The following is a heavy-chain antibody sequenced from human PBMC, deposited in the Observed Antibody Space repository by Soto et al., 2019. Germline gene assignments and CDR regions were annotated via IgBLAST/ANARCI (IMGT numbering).Heavy chain of an antibody. CDR2: VYSTGGV. J-gene: IGHJ6*02. CDR1: GDSIGRFY. V-gene: IGHV4-4*07. D-gene: IGHD1-26*01. CDR3: ARDLSGTGLDI. Sequence: QLQLHESGPGLVKPSETLSLTCNVSGDSIGRFYWSWIRQSAGKGLEWIGSVYSTGGVTYNPALKGRVTSSLDRSKNHVSLEMNSVTAADTAVDLCARDLSGTGLDIWGRGTRVSVSS.